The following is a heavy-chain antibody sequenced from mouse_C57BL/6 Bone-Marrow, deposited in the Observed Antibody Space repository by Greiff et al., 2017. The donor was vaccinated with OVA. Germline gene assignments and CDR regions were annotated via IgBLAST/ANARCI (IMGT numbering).Heavy chain of an antibody. Sequence: VQLQQSGAELVRPGASVKLSCTASGFNIKDDYMHWVKQRPEQGLEWIGWIDPENGDTEYASKFQGKATITADTSSNTAYLQLSSLTSEDTAVYYCTRRDDYDTWFAYWGQGTLVTVSA. CDR3: TRRDDYDTWFAY. CDR2: IDPENGDT. D-gene: IGHD2-4*01. V-gene: IGHV14-4*01. CDR1: GFNIKDDY. J-gene: IGHJ3*01.